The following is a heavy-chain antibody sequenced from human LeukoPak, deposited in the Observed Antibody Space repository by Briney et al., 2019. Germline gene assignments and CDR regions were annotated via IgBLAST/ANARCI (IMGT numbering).Heavy chain of an antibody. CDR2: IYYSGST. V-gene: IGHV4-39*07. CDR1: GGSISSSSYY. D-gene: IGHD3-16*02. CDR3: ARDGWGDYVWGSYRPPLDY. Sequence: SETLSLTCTVSGGSISSSSYYWGWIRQPPGKGLEWIGSIYYSGSTYYNPSLKSRVTISVDTSKNQFSLKLSSVTAADTAVYYCARDGWGDYVWGSYRPPLDYWGQGTLVTVSS. J-gene: IGHJ4*02.